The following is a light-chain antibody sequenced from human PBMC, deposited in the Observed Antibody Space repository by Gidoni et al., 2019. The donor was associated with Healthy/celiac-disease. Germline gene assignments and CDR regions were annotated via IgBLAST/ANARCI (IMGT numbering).Light chain of an antibody. CDR1: TFGDKY. Sequence: YELTQPPPVSVSPGQTARITCPGDTFGDKYDCWFQQKPGPSTVLVIYQDSKRPSGIPERFSGSNAGNTATLTISGTQAMDEADYCCQAWDSSTVVFGGGTKLTVL. CDR2: QDS. CDR3: QAWDSSTVV. J-gene: IGLJ2*01. V-gene: IGLV3-1*01.